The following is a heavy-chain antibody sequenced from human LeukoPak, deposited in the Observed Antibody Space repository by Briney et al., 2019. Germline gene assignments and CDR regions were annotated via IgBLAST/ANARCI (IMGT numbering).Heavy chain of an antibody. J-gene: IGHJ3*02. CDR1: GFTFSSYA. Sequence: GGSLRLSCATSGFTFSSYAMSWVRQAPGKGLEWVSVISGSGGSTYYADSVKGRFTISRDNSKNTLYLQMNSLRAEDTAVYYCARGGDGYNYPDAFDIWGQGTMVTVSS. V-gene: IGHV3-23*01. CDR3: ARGGDGYNYPDAFDI. CDR2: ISGSGGST. D-gene: IGHD5-24*01.